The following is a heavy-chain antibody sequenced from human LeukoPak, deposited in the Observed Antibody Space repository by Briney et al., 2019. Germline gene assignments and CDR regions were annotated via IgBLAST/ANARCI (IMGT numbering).Heavy chain of an antibody. V-gene: IGHV3-30*04. J-gene: IGHJ4*02. CDR1: GGTFSSYA. D-gene: IGHD2-2*01. CDR2: ISYGESHK. CDR3: AHGAMYQLDY. Sequence: GASVKVSCKASGGTFSSYAISWVRQAPGKGLEWVAVISYGESHKYYTNSVKGRFTISRDNSRNTLFLQMNSLRAEDTAVYYCAHGAMYQLDYWGQGTLVTVSS.